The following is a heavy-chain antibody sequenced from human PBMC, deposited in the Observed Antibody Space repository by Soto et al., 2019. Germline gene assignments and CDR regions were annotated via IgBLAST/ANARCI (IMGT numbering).Heavy chain of an antibody. J-gene: IGHJ5*02. CDR1: GFTFDDYA. CDR3: AKDKLERRGWWFDP. Sequence: GGSLRLSCAASGFTFDDYAMHWVRQAPGKGLEWVSGISWNSGSIGYADSVKGRFTISRDNAKNSMYLQMNSLRAEDTALYYCAKDKLERRGWWFDPWGQGTLVTVSS. V-gene: IGHV3-9*01. CDR2: ISWNSGSI. D-gene: IGHD1-1*01.